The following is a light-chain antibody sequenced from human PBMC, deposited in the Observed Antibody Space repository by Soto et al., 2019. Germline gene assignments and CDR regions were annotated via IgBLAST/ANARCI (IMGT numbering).Light chain of an antibody. Sequence: EIVLTQSPGTLSLSTGERATLSCRASRSLSSSYVVWYQQKPGQAPRLLIDAAARRATGIPDRFSGSGSATEYTLTSSRLEPEDFAVYYCQQQGTFGQGTKLEIK. J-gene: IGKJ2*01. CDR3: QQQGT. V-gene: IGKV3-20*01. CDR1: RSLSSSY. CDR2: AAA.